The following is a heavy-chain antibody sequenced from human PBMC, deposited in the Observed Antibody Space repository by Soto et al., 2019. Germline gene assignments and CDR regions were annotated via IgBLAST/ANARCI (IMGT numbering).Heavy chain of an antibody. D-gene: IGHD4-4*01. J-gene: IGHJ5*02. CDR3: AKGGVTTLDWFDP. V-gene: IGHV3-30*18. CDR2: ISYDGSNK. CDR1: GFTFSSYG. Sequence: GGSLRLSCAASGFTFSSYGMHWVRQAPGKGLEWVAVISYDGSNKYYADSVKGRFTISRDNSKNTLYLQMNSLRAEDTAVYYCAKGGVTTLDWFDPWGQGTLVTVSS.